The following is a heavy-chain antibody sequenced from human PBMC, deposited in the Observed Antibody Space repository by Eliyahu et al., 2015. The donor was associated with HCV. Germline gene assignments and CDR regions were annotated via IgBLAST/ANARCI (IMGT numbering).Heavy chain of an antibody. CDR2: XWYDGSNE. V-gene: IGHV3-33*01. D-gene: IGHD5-18*01. CDR1: GFTFSSXG. CDR3: ARGRGYSYGMFDY. Sequence: QVQLVESGGGVVQPGRSLXLSCAAXGFTFSSXGMHWGRXAPGKGLXXVAVXWYDGSNEYYADSVKGRFTISRDNSKNTLYLQMNSLRAEDTAVYYCARGRGYSYGMFDYWGQGTLVTVSS. J-gene: IGHJ4*02.